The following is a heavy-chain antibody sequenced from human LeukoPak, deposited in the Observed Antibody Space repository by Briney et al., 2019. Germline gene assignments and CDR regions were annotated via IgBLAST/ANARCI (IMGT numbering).Heavy chain of an antibody. D-gene: IGHD2-15*01. Sequence: PGGSLRLSCAASGFTFSSYSMNWVRQAPGKGLEWVSSISSSSSYIYYADSVKGRFTISRDNAKNSLYLQMNSLRAEDTAVYYCARDNYCSGGSCYPFDYWGQGTLVTVSS. CDR3: ARDNYCSGGSCYPFDY. CDR1: GFTFSSYS. V-gene: IGHV3-21*01. CDR2: ISSSSSYI. J-gene: IGHJ4*02.